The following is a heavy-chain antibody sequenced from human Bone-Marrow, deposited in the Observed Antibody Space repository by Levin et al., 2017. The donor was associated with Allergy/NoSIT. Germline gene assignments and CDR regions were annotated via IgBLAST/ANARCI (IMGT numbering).Heavy chain of an antibody. CDR2: MNSDGSHT. J-gene: IGHJ4*02. CDR3: AGRYCSGARCFFY. V-gene: IGHV3-74*01. Sequence: PGGSLRLSCAASGFTFSSYWMHWVRQAPGMGLVWVSRMNSDGSHTDYADSLKGRFTISRDNAKNTLYLQMNSLRADDTAMYYCAGRYCSGARCFFYWGQGTLGTVSS. D-gene: IGHD2-15*01. CDR1: GFTFSSYW.